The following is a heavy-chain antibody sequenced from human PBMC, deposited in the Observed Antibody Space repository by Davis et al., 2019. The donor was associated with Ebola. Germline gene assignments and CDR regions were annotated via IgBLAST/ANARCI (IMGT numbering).Heavy chain of an antibody. Sequence: GGSLRLSCKGSGYTFSAYWIGWVRQMPGKGLEWIGIIYPGDSDTRYSPSFQGQVTISADKSISTAYLQWSSLKASDTAIYYCARGTNGYNPGGYFDSWGQGTLVTVSS. D-gene: IGHD5-24*01. V-gene: IGHV5-51*01. J-gene: IGHJ4*02. CDR2: IYPGDSDT. CDR3: ARGTNGYNPGGYFDS. CDR1: GYTFSAYW.